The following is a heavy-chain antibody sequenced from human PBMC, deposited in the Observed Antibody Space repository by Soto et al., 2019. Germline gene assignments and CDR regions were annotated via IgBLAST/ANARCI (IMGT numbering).Heavy chain of an antibody. D-gene: IGHD6-19*01. CDR3: ASLAVADPFDY. Sequence: QVQLQESGPGLVKPSGTLSLTCAVSGGSISSSNWWSWVRQPPGKGLEWIGEIYHSGSTNHNPSLKRRVPISVDKSKNQSSLKLSSVTAADTAVYYCASLAVADPFDYWGQGTLVTVSS. J-gene: IGHJ4*02. CDR2: IYHSGST. V-gene: IGHV4-4*02. CDR1: GGSISSSNW.